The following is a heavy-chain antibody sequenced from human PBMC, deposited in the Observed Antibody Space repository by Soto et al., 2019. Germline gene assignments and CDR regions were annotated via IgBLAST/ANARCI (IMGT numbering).Heavy chain of an antibody. CDR1: GGSISSGGYY. CDR2: IYYSGST. D-gene: IGHD3-3*01. J-gene: IGHJ4*02. CDR3: ARGQRGGVVISPPGIDY. Sequence: QVQLQESGPGLVKPSQTLSLTCTVSGGSISSGGYYWSWIRQHPGKGLEWIGYIYYSGSTYDNPSLKSRLTTSVYTSKNQFSLKLSSVTAADTAVYYCARGQRGGVVISPPGIDYWGQVTLVTVSS. V-gene: IGHV4-31*03.